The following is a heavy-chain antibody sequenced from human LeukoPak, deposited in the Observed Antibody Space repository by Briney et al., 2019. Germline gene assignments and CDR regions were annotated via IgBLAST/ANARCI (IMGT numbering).Heavy chain of an antibody. CDR1: GYTFTDYY. CDR3: ATGGHSSGWYSYYYGMDV. V-gene: IGHV1-2*02. D-gene: IGHD6-19*01. Sequence: ASVKVSCKASGYTFTDYYMHWVRQAPGQGLEWMGWINSNSGGTKYAQKFQGRVTMTRDTSISTAYMELSSLRSEDTAVYYCATGGHSSGWYSYYYGMDVWGQGTTVTVSS. CDR2: INSNSGGT. J-gene: IGHJ6*02.